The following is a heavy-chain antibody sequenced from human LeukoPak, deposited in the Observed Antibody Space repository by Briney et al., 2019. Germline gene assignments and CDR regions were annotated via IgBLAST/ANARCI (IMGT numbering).Heavy chain of an antibody. CDR1: RGTFINYA. J-gene: IGHJ4*02. D-gene: IGHD3-9*01. CDR2: IIPIFGTA. CDR3: ARADHTYYDILTGSPPPRY. V-gene: IGHV1-69*13. Sequence: GASVTVSFMASRGTFINYAISWVRQAPGQGLEWMGGIIPIFGTANYAQKLQGRATITADESTSTASMELSSLRSEDTAVYYCARADHTYYDILTGSPPPRYWGQGTLVTVSS.